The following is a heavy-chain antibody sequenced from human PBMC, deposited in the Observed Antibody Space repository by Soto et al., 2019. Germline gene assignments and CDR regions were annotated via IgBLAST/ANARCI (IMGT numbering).Heavy chain of an antibody. V-gene: IGHV3-7*05. J-gene: IGHJ4*02. Sequence: EVQLVESGGDLVQPGGSLRLSCATSGFTFSSHWMSWVRQAPGKGLEWVANIKEDGSEKYYVDSVKGRFTISRDNAKNSLYLQMNSLRVEDTAVYYCAKDFRWGQGILVTVSS. CDR2: IKEDGSEK. CDR1: GFTFSSHW. CDR3: AKDFR.